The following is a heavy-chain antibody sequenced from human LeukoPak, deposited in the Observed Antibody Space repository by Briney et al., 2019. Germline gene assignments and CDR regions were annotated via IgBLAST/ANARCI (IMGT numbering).Heavy chain of an antibody. CDR1: SGSISSYY. V-gene: IGHV4-59*01. Sequence: SETLSLTCTVSSGSISSYYWSWIRQPPGKGLEWIGYIYYSGSTNYNPSLKSRVTISVDTSKNQFSLKLSSVTAADTAVYYCARVTSGLQRYYFDYWGQGTLVTVSS. J-gene: IGHJ4*02. CDR3: ARVTSGLQRYYFDY. D-gene: IGHD4-11*01. CDR2: IYYSGST.